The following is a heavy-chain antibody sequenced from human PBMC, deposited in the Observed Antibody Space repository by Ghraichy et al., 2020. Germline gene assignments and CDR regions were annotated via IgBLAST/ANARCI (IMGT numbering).Heavy chain of an antibody. Sequence: SETLSLTCNVSGDSISSSSYYWGWIRQTPGRGLDWIGSVYYSGGTYYNPSFKSRVTISVDTSKNQLSLKLRSVTATDTAVYYCASASTVTTYWYFNLWGRGTLVTVSS. D-gene: IGHD4-17*01. CDR3: ASASTVTTYWYFNL. J-gene: IGHJ2*01. CDR2: VYYSGGT. CDR1: GDSISSSSYY. V-gene: IGHV4-39*01.